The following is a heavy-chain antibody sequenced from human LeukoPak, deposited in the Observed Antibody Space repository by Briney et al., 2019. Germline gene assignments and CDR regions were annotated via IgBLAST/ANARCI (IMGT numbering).Heavy chain of an antibody. CDR2: ISGSGGST. D-gene: IGHD3-10*01. Sequence: PGGSLRLSCAASGFTFSSYGMSWVRQAPGKGLEWVSAISGSGGSTYYADSVKGRFTISRDNSKNTLYLQMNSLRAGDTAVYYCAKIVWFGELLRPGTAYDYWGQGTLVTVSS. CDR3: AKIVWFGELLRPGTAYDY. V-gene: IGHV3-23*01. J-gene: IGHJ4*02. CDR1: GFTFSSYG.